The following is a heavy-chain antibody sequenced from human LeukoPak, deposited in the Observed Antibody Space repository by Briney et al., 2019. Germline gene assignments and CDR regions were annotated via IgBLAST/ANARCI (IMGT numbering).Heavy chain of an antibody. CDR3: ARLRTLSFTIPAD. J-gene: IGHJ1*01. CDR1: GGSLSGYY. Sequence: SETLSLTCAVYGGSLSGYYWSWIRHPPGKGLEWIGEINHGGFTTYNPSLKSRVTISVDTSKNQFSLKLTSLTAADTAVYYCARLRTLSFTIPADWGQGTLVTVSS. CDR2: INHGGFT. V-gene: IGHV4-34*01. D-gene: IGHD3-3*01.